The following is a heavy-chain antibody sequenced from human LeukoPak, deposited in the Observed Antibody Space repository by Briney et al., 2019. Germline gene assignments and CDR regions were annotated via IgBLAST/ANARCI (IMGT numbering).Heavy chain of an antibody. CDR1: GYTFTSYG. V-gene: IGHV1-18*01. Sequence: ASVKVSCKASGYTFTSYGISWVRQAPGQGLEWMGWISAYNGNTNYAQKLQGRVTMTTDASTSTAYMELRSLRSDDTAVYYWGGGGGDYDYVWGSYYYWGQGTLVTVSS. CDR2: ISAYNGNT. CDR3: GGGGGDYDYVWGSYYY. J-gene: IGHJ4*02. D-gene: IGHD3-16*01.